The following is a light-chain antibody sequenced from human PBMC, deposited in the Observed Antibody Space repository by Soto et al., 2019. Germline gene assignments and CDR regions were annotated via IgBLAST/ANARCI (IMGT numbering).Light chain of an antibody. CDR1: ERINTY. V-gene: IGKV1-12*01. CDR2: AAS. CDR3: QQANSPPLT. Sequence: DIQMTQSPSSVSASVGDRVTITCRASERINTYLAWYQQQPGKAPKLLIYAASSLQSGVPSRFTRSGSATEFTLTISNLQPEDLETYYCQQANSPPLTLGGGTKVDIK. J-gene: IGKJ4*01.